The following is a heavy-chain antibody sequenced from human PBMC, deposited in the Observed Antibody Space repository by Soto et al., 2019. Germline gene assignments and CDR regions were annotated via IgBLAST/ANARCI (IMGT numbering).Heavy chain of an antibody. CDR2: LYYHTYT. Sequence: QVQLQESGPGLVNPSETLSLTSTVSGGSVNSGSYYWTWIRPPPGKGLAWIGYLYYHTYTNYNPSLKSRVTISVDTSKYQFSLKLSSVTAADMAVYYCARTYFPTTSCQVHGMDVWGQGTTVTVSS. J-gene: IGHJ6*01. CDR3: ARTYFPTTSCQVHGMDV. V-gene: IGHV4-61*01. D-gene: IGHD2-2*01. CDR1: GGSVNSGSYY.